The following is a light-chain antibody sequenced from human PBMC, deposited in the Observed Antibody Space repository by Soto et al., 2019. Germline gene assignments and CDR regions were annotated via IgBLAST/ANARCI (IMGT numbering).Light chain of an antibody. J-gene: IGLJ2*01. CDR3: ISYTSSNTWI. CDR2: EVS. Sequence: QSVLTQPASVSGSPGQSITISCTGTNNDVGGYNFVSWYQQHPGKAPKLMLYEVSHRPSGVSNRFSGSKSANTASLTISGLQSDDEADYYCISYTSSNTWIFGGGTQLTV. CDR1: NNDVGGYNF. V-gene: IGLV2-14*03.